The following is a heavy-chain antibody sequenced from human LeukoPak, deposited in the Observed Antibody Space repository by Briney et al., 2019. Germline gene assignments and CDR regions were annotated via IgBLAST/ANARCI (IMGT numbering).Heavy chain of an antibody. J-gene: IGHJ4*02. CDR2: INSDGSST. CDR1: GFTFSNYW. Sequence: GGSLRLSCAASGFTFSNYWMHWVCQVPGKGLFWVSRINSDGSSTTYADSVKGRITISRDNAKSTLYLQMNSLRAEDTAVYYCVRDLYYRFDFWGQGTLVTVSS. V-gene: IGHV3-74*01. CDR3: VRDLYYRFDF. D-gene: IGHD3-22*01.